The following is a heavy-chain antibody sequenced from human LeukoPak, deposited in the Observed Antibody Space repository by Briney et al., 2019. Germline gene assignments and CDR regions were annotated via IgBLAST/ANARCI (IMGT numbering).Heavy chain of an antibody. D-gene: IGHD3-3*01. CDR1: GYTFTSYG. Sequence: ASVKVSCKASGYTFTSYGISWVRQAPGQGVEWMGWISAYNGNTNYAQKLQGRVTMTTVTSTSTAYMELRSLRSDDTAVYYCARGRTIFGVVTQDPFDYWGQGTLVTVSS. CDR3: ARGRTIFGVVTQDPFDY. V-gene: IGHV1-18*01. J-gene: IGHJ4*02. CDR2: ISAYNGNT.